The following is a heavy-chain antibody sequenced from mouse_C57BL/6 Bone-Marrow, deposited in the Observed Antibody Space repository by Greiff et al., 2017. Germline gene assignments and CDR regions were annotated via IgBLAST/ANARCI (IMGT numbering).Heavy chain of an antibody. Sequence: VQLQQSGAELVRPGASVKLSCTASGFNIKDDYMHWVKQRPEQGLEWIGWIDPENGDTEYASKFQGKATITAYTSSNTAYLQLSSLTSEDTAVYYCTPTTVVKDYWGQGTTLTVSS. J-gene: IGHJ2*01. CDR1: GFNIKDDY. CDR2: IDPENGDT. V-gene: IGHV14-4*01. CDR3: TPTTVVKDY. D-gene: IGHD1-1*01.